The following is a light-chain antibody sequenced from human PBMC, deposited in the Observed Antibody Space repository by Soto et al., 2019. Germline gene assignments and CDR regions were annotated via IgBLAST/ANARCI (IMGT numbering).Light chain of an antibody. V-gene: IGLV1-44*01. J-gene: IGLJ1*01. CDR2: THD. CDR3: AVWDDSLNGHV. CDR1: SSNIGTSS. Sequence: QSVLTQPPSASGTPGQTGTISCSGSSSNIGTSSVHWYKHLPGTAPKPLIYTHDQRPSGVPDRFSGSKSGTSASLAISGLQSEDEADYYCAVWDDSLNGHVFGAGTKLTVL.